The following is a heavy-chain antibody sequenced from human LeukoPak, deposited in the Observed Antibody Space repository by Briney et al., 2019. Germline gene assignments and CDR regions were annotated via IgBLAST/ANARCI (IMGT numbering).Heavy chain of an antibody. J-gene: IGHJ5*02. CDR3: ARSEESSSWYPVGFDP. CDR2: IYYSGST. Sequence: SQTLSLTCTVSGGSISSGGYYWSWVRQHPGKGLEWIGYIYYSGSTYYNPSLKSRVTISVDTSKNQFPLKLSSVTAADTAVYYCARSEESSSWYPVGFDPWGQGTLVTVSS. V-gene: IGHV4-31*03. D-gene: IGHD6-13*01. CDR1: GGSISSGGYY.